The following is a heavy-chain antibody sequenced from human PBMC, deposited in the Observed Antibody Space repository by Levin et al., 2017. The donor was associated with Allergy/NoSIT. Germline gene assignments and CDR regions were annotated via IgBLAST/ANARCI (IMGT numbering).Heavy chain of an antibody. CDR3: AHTGFGELLYDAFDI. V-gene: IGHV1-45*02. Sequence: AASVKVSCKASGYTFTYRYLHWVRQAPGQALEWMGWITPFNGNTNYAQKFQDRVTITRDRSMSTAYMELSSLRSEDTAMYYCAHTGFGELLYDAFDIWGQGTMVTVSS. J-gene: IGHJ3*02. D-gene: IGHD3-10*01. CDR1: GYTFTYRY. CDR2: ITPFNGNT.